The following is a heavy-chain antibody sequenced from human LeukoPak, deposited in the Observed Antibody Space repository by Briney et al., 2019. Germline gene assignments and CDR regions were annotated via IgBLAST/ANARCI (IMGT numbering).Heavy chain of an antibody. D-gene: IGHD1-26*01. Sequence: ASVKVSCKASGYTFTSYYMHWVRQAPGQGLEWMGWINPNSGGTDYAQKFQGRVTMTRDTSISTAYMELRSLRSDDTAVYYCASGWVKWELRDWGQGTLVTVSS. CDR1: GYTFTSYY. CDR2: INPNSGGT. J-gene: IGHJ4*02. CDR3: ASGWVKWELRD. V-gene: IGHV1-2*02.